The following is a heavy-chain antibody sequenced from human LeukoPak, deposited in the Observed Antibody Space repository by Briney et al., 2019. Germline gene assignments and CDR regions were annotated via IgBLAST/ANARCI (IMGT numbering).Heavy chain of an antibody. CDR1: GYSFTSYW. V-gene: IGHV5-51*01. CDR2: IYPGDSDT. J-gene: IGHJ6*02. CDR3: ARLIAAAGTYYYYGMDV. D-gene: IGHD6-13*01. Sequence: GEPLNISCKGSGYSFTSYWIGWVRQMPGKGLEWMGIIYPGDSDTSYSQSFQGQVLISADTSISPAYLQWSSLKASDTAMYYCARLIAAAGTYYYYGMDVWGQGTTVTVSS.